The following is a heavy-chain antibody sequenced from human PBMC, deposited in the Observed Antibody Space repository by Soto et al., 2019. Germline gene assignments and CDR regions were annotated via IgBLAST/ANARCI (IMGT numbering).Heavy chain of an antibody. CDR3: ARTPLPIVGATPFDY. V-gene: IGHV1-69*12. Sequence: QVQLVQSGAEVKKPGSSVKVSCKVSGGTFSSYAISWVRQAPGQGLEWMGGIIPIFGTANYAQKFQGRVTITADESTSTAYMELSSLRSEDTAVYYCARTPLPIVGATPFDYWGQGTLVTVSS. CDR1: GGTFSSYA. D-gene: IGHD1-26*01. J-gene: IGHJ4*02. CDR2: IIPIFGTA.